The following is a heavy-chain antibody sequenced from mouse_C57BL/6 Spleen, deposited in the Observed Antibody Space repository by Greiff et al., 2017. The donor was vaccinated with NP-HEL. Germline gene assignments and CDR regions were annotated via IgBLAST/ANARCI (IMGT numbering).Heavy chain of an antibody. CDR2: IYPGSGST. J-gene: IGHJ4*01. CDR1: GYTFTSYW. D-gene: IGHD3-2*02. V-gene: IGHV1-55*01. CDR3: ARTSSGYDYAMDY. Sequence: QVQLQQPGAELVKPGASVKMSCKASGYTFTSYWITWVKQRPGQGLEWIGDIYPGSGSTNYNEKFKSKATLTVDTSSSTAYMQLSSLTSEDSAVYCCARTSSGYDYAMDYWGQGTSVTVSS.